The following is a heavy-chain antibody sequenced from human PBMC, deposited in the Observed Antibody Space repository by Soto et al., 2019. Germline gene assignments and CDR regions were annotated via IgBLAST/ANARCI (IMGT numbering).Heavy chain of an antibody. D-gene: IGHD2-2*01. Sequence: GGSLRLSCTASGFTFGDYAVSWFRQAPGKGLEWVGFIRSKAYGGTTEYAASVKGRFTISRDDSKSIAYLQMNSLKTEDTAVYYCTRGWDLGYCSSTSCYVYYMDVWGKGTTVTVSS. CDR3: TRGWDLGYCSSTSCYVYYMDV. CDR1: GFTFGDYA. CDR2: IRSKAYGGTT. V-gene: IGHV3-49*03. J-gene: IGHJ6*03.